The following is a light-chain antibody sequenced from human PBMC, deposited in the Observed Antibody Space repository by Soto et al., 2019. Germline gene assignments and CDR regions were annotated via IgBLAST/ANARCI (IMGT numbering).Light chain of an antibody. CDR2: SIS. V-gene: IGKV3-11*01. Sequence: EIVLTQAPATLSLSPGERATLSCRASQSVGHYLAWYQQKPGQAPRLLIYSISNRATGIPDRFSGSGSGTDFTLTIGSLEPEDFAGYYCQQRINWPITFGQGTRLEI. CDR1: QSVGHY. J-gene: IGKJ5*01. CDR3: QQRINWPIT.